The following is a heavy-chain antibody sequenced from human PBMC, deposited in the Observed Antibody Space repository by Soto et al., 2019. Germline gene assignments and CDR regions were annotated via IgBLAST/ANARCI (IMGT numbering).Heavy chain of an antibody. CDR3: ARHLHSSYERDYYYYGMDV. J-gene: IGHJ6*02. CDR2: IYYSGST. D-gene: IGHD3-3*01. V-gene: IGHV4-39*01. Sequence: PSETLSLTCTVSGGSISSSSYYWGWIRQPPGKGLEWIGSIYYSGSTYYNPSLKSRVTISVDTSKNQFSLKLSSVTAADTAVYYCARHLHSSYERDYYYYGMDVWGQGTTVTVSS. CDR1: GGSISSSSYY.